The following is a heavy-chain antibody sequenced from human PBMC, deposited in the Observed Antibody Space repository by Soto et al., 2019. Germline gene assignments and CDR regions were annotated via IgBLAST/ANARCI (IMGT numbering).Heavy chain of an antibody. Sequence: QVPVVQSGTEVKKPGASVKVSCKASGYTFTNYGISWVRQAPGQGLEWMGWISAYNGNTNYAQIFQGRVTLTTDTCTTTAYMELRSLRSDDTAVYYCARGDSSSGLDPWGQGTLVTVSS. V-gene: IGHV1-18*01. J-gene: IGHJ5*02. CDR1: GYTFTNYG. CDR3: ARGDSSSGLDP. CDR2: ISAYNGNT. D-gene: IGHD6-6*01.